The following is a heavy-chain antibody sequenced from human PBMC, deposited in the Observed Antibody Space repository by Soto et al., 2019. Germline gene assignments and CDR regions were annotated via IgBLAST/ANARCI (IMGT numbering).Heavy chain of an antibody. Sequence: GGSLRLSCAASGFTFSDAWMNWVRQAPGKGLEWVGRIKSKTDGGTTDYAAPVKGRFTISRDDSKNTLYLQVNSLKSEDTAVYYCTTGSVFRFLEWLLSTQYYYYGMDVWGQGTTVTVSS. CDR1: GFTFSDAW. CDR2: IKSKTDGGTT. D-gene: IGHD3-3*01. J-gene: IGHJ6*02. V-gene: IGHV3-15*07. CDR3: TTGSVFRFLEWLLSTQYYYYGMDV.